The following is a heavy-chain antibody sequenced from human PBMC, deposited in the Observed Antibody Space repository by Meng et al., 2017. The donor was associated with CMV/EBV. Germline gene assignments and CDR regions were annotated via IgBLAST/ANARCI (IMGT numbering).Heavy chain of an antibody. D-gene: IGHD2-2*01. CDR2: IKSKTDGGTT. Sequence: GGSLRLSCAASGFTFSNAWMSWVRQAPGKGLEWVGRIKSKTDGGTTDYAAPVKGRFTISRDNSKNTLYLQMNSLRAEDTAVYYCANLAGGVPAANYWGQGTLVTVSS. CDR3: ANLAGGVPAANY. V-gene: IGHV3-15*01. J-gene: IGHJ4*02. CDR1: GFTFSNAW.